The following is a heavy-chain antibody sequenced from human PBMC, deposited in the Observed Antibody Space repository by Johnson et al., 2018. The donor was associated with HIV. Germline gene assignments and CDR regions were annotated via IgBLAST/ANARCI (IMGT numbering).Heavy chain of an antibody. V-gene: IGHV3-13*01. CDR1: GFTFSSYD. D-gene: IGHD3-16*01. J-gene: IGHJ3*01. CDR2: IGTAGDT. Sequence: VQLLESGGGVVQPGGSLRLSCAASGFTFSSYDMHWVRQATGKGLEWVSAIGTAGDTYYPGSVKGRFTISRDNDKNSLYLQMNNLRAEDTAVYYCAREALVEGVMALDVWGQGTVVTVS. CDR3: AREALVEGVMALDV.